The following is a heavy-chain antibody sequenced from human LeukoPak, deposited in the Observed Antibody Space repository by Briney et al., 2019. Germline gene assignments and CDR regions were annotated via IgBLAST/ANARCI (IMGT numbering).Heavy chain of an antibody. CDR3: ARDYMATYAFDI. J-gene: IGHJ3*02. D-gene: IGHD5-24*01. Sequence: SVRGRFTISRDNAKNSLYLQMNSLRAEDTAVYYCARDYMATYAFDIWGQGTMVTVSS. V-gene: IGHV3-11*06.